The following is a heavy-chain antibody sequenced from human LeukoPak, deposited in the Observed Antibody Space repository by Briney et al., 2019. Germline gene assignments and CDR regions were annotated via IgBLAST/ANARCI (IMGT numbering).Heavy chain of an antibody. J-gene: IGHJ4*02. CDR2: ISSSSSYI. CDR3: ATVDTEHYFDY. D-gene: IGHD5-18*01. Sequence: GGSLRLSCAASGFTFSSYGMHWVRQAPGKGLEWVSSISSSSSYIYYADSVKGRFTISRDNAKNSLYLQMNSLRAEDTAVYYCATVDTEHYFDYWGQGTLVTVST. V-gene: IGHV3-21*01. CDR1: GFTFSSYG.